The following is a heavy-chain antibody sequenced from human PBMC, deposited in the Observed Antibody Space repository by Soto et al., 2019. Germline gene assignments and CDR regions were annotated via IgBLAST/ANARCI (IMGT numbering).Heavy chain of an antibody. V-gene: IGHV4-38-2*01. J-gene: IGHJ5*01. CDR2: IYYSGNT. CDR3: AREGYGSGTNWFDS. D-gene: IGHD3-10*01. CDR1: HYSISNDYY. Sequence: PSQTRSLPCAFSHYSISNDYYWGWIRQPPGKGLELIGSIYYSGNTYYNPPLKSRVTISVDTSKNQFSLKVNSVTAADTAVFYCAREGYGSGTNWFDSWGQGKLVTVSA.